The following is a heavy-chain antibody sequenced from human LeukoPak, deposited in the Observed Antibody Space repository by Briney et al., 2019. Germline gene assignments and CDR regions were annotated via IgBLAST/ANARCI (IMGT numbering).Heavy chain of an antibody. J-gene: IGHJ4*02. Sequence: SETLSLTCAVYGGSFSGYYWSWLRQPPGKGLEWIGEINHSGSTNYNPSLKSRVTISVDTSKNQFSLKLSSVTAADTAVYYCARETDGDYFDYWGQGTLVTVSS. CDR1: GGSFSGYY. V-gene: IGHV4-34*01. CDR2: INHSGST. CDR3: ARETDGDYFDY. D-gene: IGHD4-17*01.